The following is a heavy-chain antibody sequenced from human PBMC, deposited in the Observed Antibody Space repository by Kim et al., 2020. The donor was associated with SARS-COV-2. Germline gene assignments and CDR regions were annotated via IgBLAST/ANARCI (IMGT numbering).Heavy chain of an antibody. V-gene: IGHV3-23*01. CDR1: GFTFSSYA. CDR3: AKDQGIAAPVTHTGADY. CDR2: ISGSGGST. J-gene: IGHJ4*02. Sequence: GGSLRLSCAASGFTFSSYAMSWVRQAPGKGLEWVSAISGSGGSTYYADSVKGRFTISRDNSKNTLYLQMNSLRAEDTAVYYCAKDQGIAAPVTHTGADYWGQGTLVTVSS. D-gene: IGHD6-13*01.